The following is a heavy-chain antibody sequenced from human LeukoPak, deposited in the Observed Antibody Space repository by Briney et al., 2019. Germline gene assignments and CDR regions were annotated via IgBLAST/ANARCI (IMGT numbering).Heavy chain of an antibody. CDR3: ARSTAYCSSTSCPFDY. Sequence: GESLKISCKASGYRFTTYWIGWVRQMPGKGLEWMGIIYPGDSDTRYSPSFQGQVTISADKSISTAYLQWSSLKASDTAMYYCARSTAYCSSTSCPFDYWGQGTLVTVSS. D-gene: IGHD2-2*01. V-gene: IGHV5-51*01. J-gene: IGHJ4*02. CDR2: IYPGDSDT. CDR1: GYRFTTYW.